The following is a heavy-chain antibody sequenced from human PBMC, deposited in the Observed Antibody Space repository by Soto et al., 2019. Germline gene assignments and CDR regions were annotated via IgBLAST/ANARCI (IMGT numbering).Heavy chain of an antibody. CDR2: VHDSWGA. J-gene: IGHJ6*04. D-gene: IGHD5-18*01. V-gene: IGHV4-59*08. CDR3: VRQGYGPLNGLVDV. Sequence: SETLSLTCTVSGGSISGYYWSWIRLPPGKPMEWIGYVHDSWGAAYNPSLRSRVAISLDTSKSQFSLSLTSVSATDTAMYYCVRQGYGPLNGLVDVWGEGTTVTVSS. CDR1: GGSISGYY.